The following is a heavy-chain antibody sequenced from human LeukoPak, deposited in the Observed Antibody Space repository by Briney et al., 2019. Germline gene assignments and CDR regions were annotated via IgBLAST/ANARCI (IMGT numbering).Heavy chain of an antibody. V-gene: IGHV3-11*01. CDR2: ISTGSSV. CDR3: ARGTLSSWYAFDI. J-gene: IGHJ3*02. CDR1: GFTFSDNY. D-gene: IGHD6-13*01. Sequence: GGPLRLSCSASGFTFSDNYISWIRQAPGKGLQWVSYISTGSSVYYAESVKGRFTTSRDSANNSLYLQMITLRAEDTAVYYCARGTLSSWYAFDIWGQGTMVTVSS.